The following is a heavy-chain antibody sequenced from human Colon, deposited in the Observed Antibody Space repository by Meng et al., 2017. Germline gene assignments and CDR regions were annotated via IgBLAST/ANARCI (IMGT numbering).Heavy chain of an antibody. CDR3: ARDPHVGYYSGLGSFYFDN. D-gene: IGHD3-10*01. Sequence: GESLKISCATSGFSFSAFGMHWVRQAPGKGLEWVAVIWYDGRNKFYADSVKGRFTVSRDNSKNTLYLQMTSLSAEDTAVYYGARDPHVGYYSGLGSFYFDNWGQGTLVTVSS. CDR2: IWYDGRNK. J-gene: IGHJ4*02. V-gene: IGHV3-33*01. CDR1: GFSFSAFG.